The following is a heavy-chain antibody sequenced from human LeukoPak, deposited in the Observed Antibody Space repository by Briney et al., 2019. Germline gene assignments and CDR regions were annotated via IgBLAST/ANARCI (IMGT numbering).Heavy chain of an antibody. CDR1: GVSFGRYS. J-gene: IGHJ4*02. CDR2: INFSGYT. Sequence: PSETLSLTCAVSGVSFGRYSWTCIRQSPGKGLECIGEINFSGYTKYNPSLKSRVTMSVDTSKNQFSLKLASVTAADTAIYFCARVGSTPAKFDHWGQGTLVTVSS. D-gene: IGHD2-2*01. CDR3: ARVGSTPAKFDH. V-gene: IGHV4-34*01.